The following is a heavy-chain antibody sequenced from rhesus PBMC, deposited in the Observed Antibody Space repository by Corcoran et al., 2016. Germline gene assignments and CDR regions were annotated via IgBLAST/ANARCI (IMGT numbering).Heavy chain of an antibody. J-gene: IGHJ4*01. CDR3: TNLFTYYAPLDY. Sequence: QVQLQESGPGLVKPSETLSLTCAVSGYSISSYWWNWIRQTPGKALEWIGEINGDPGTTNYSPTRKSRVTISKDASKNQFSRNLSSVTGADTALYYCTNLFTYYAPLDYWGQGVLVTVSS. D-gene: IGHD2-15*01. V-gene: IGHV4-80*01. CDR1: GYSISSYW. CDR2: INGDPGTT.